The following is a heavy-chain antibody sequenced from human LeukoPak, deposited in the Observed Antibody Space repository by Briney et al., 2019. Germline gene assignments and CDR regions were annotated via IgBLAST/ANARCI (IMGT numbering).Heavy chain of an antibody. J-gene: IGHJ6*03. V-gene: IGHV1-18*01. D-gene: IGHD2-21*02. CDR3: ARAGDLVVVTANTPDYYYYMDV. CDR2: ISAYNVKT. CDR1: GYTFTSYG. Sequence: ASVKVSCKASGYTFTSYGISCVRQAAGHGVEWRGWISAYNVKTNYAQNLQGRVTMTTDTSTSTAYMELRSLRSDDTAVYYCARAGDLVVVTANTPDYYYYMDVWGKGTTVTISS.